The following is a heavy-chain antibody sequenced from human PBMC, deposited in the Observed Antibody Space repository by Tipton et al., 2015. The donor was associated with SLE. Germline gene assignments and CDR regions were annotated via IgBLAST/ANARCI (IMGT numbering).Heavy chain of an antibody. Sequence: QLVQSGAEVKKPGASVTVSCKASGYMFTSYGISWVRQAPGQGLEWMGWITVYNNNAQYAPEFQGRVSMTTDIPANTAYMELRSLTSDDTAVYYCARDLDHYPIGYWGQGTLVTVSS. V-gene: IGHV1-18*01. J-gene: IGHJ4*02. CDR3: ARDLDHYPIGY. CDR1: GYMFTSYG. D-gene: IGHD3-10*01. CDR2: ITVYNNNA.